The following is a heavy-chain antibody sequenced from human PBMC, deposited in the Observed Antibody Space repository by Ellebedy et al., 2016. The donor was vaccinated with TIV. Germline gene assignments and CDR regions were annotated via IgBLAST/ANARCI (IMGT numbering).Heavy chain of an antibody. Sequence: KVSCXGSGYSFTNYWIAWVRQMPGKGLEWMGRIDPSDSYTNYSPSFQGHVTISADKSISTAYLQWSSLKASDTAMYYCARNVQYSYGSSHVDYWGQGTLVTVSS. CDR3: ARNVQYSYGSSHVDY. J-gene: IGHJ4*02. V-gene: IGHV5-10-1*01. CDR1: GYSFTNYW. D-gene: IGHD5-18*01. CDR2: IDPSDSYT.